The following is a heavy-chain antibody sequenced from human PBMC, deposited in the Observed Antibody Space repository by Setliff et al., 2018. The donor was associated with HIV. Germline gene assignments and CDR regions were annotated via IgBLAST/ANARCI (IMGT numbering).Heavy chain of an antibody. CDR1: GYTFTGYY. CDR3: ARGRPSSMVRGVIIGP. CDR2: INPNSGGT. Sequence: ASVKVSCKASGYTFTGYYMHWVRQAPGQGLEWMGRINPNSGGTNYAQKFQGRVTMTRDTSISPAYMELSRLRSDDTAVYYCARGRPSSMVRGVIIGPWGQGTLVTVSS. D-gene: IGHD3-10*01. V-gene: IGHV1-2*06. J-gene: IGHJ5*02.